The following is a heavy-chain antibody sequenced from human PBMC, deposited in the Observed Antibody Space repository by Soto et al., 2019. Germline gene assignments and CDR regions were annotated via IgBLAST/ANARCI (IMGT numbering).Heavy chain of an antibody. V-gene: IGHV3-9*01. Sequence: EVQLVESGGGLVQPGGSVRLSCVGSGFIFEDFAMNWVRRVPGKGLEWVSGISWNSATLAYADSVKGRFIVSRDNAKNILYLQMNSLRPEDAALYYCAKDVGSYYYDTSAYLYDYWGQGTLVTVSS. J-gene: IGHJ4*02. CDR1: GFIFEDFA. CDR3: AKDVGSYYYDTSAYLYDY. CDR2: ISWNSATL. D-gene: IGHD3-22*01.